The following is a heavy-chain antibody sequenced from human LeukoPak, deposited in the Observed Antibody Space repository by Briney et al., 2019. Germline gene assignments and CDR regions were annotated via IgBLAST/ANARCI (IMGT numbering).Heavy chain of an antibody. J-gene: IGHJ4*02. CDR3: ARDSRGLFDY. CDR1: GLTFSNVW. V-gene: IGHV3-15*01. D-gene: IGHD6-19*01. Sequence: GGSLRLSCAASGLTFSNVWMSWVRQVPGKGLEWVGRIKSKTDGGTTDYAAPVKGRFTISRDDSKNTLYLQMNSLRAEDTAVYYCARDSRGLFDYWGQGTLVTVSS. CDR2: IKSKTDGGTT.